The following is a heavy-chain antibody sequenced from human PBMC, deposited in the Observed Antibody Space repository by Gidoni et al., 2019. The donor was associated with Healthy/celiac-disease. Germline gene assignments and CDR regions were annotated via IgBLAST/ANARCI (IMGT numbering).Heavy chain of an antibody. J-gene: IGHJ6*02. Sequence: EVQLVESGGGLVQPGGSLRLSCAASGFTFSSYWMSWVRQAPGKGLEWVANIKQDGSEKYYVDSVKGRFTISRDNAKNSLYLQMNSLRAEDTAVYYCARELVVVAATHYYYYGMDVWGQGTTVTVSS. CDR1: GFTFSSYW. CDR2: IKQDGSEK. V-gene: IGHV3-7*01. CDR3: ARELVVVAATHYYYYGMDV. D-gene: IGHD2-15*01.